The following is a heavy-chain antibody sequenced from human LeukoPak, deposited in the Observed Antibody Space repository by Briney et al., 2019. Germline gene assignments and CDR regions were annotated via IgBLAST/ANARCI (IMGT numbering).Heavy chain of an antibody. CDR2: IYYSGST. J-gene: IGHJ3*02. CDR1: GGSISSGDYY. CDR3: ASAPSYYYDSSGPFDI. V-gene: IGHV4-30-4*08. Sequence: SETLSLTCTVSGGSISSGDYYWSWLRQPPGKGLEWIGYIYYSGSTYYNPSLKSRVTISVDTSKNQFSLKLSSVTAADTAVYYCASAPSYYYDSSGPFDIWGQGTMVTVSS. D-gene: IGHD3-22*01.